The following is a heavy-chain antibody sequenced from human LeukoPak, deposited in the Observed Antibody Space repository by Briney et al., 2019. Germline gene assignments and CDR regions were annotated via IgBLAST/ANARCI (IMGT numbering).Heavy chain of an antibody. CDR2: INHSGRT. D-gene: IGHD3-22*01. J-gene: IGHJ5*02. CDR1: GGSFSGYY. Sequence: PSETLSLTCAVCGGSFSGYYWSWIRQPPGKGLEWIGEINHSGRTNYNPSLKSRVTISVDTSKNQFSLKLSSVTAADTAVYYCARELSMRLSGFDPWGQGTLVTVSS. V-gene: IGHV4-34*01. CDR3: ARELSMRLSGFDP.